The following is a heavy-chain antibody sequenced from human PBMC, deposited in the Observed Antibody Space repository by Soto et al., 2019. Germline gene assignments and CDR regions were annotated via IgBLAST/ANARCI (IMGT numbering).Heavy chain of an antibody. Sequence: EVQLVESGGGLVQPGGSLRLSCAASGFTFSSYWMSWVRQAPGKGLEWVANIKQDGSEKYYVDSVKGRFTISRDNAKNSLYLQMNSLRAEDTAVYYCARGAVAGTTYYFDYWGQGTLVTVSS. V-gene: IGHV3-7*01. J-gene: IGHJ4*02. CDR3: ARGAVAGTTYYFDY. CDR1: GFTFSSYW. CDR2: IKQDGSEK. D-gene: IGHD6-19*01.